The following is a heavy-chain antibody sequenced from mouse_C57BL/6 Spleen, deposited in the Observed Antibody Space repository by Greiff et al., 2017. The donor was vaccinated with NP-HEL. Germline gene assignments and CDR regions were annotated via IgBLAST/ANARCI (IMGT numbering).Heavy chain of an antibody. CDR1: GYTFTSYW. V-gene: IGHV1-50*01. CDR2: MEPSDSYT. J-gene: IGHJ2*01. Sequence: QVQLQQPGAGSVKPGASVKLSCKASGYTFTSYWMQWVKQRPGQGLEWIGEMEPSDSYTNYNQKFKGKATLTVDTSSSTAYMQLSSLTSEDSAVYYCARITTVNDYWGQGTTLTVSS. CDR3: ARITTVNDY. D-gene: IGHD1-1*01.